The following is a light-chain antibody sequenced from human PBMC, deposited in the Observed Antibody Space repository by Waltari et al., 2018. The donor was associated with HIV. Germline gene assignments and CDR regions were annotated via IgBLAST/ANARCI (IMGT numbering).Light chain of an antibody. CDR3: AAWDDSLNGHVV. CDR1: SSNIGSKT. Sequence: QSVLTQPPSASGTPGQRVTISCSGSSSNIGSKTVNWFQQVPGTAPKLLIYTNNQRPSGVPDRFSGSKSGTSASLAISGLQSEDEADYYCAAWDDSLNGHVVFGGGTKLTVL. J-gene: IGLJ2*01. CDR2: TNN. V-gene: IGLV1-44*01.